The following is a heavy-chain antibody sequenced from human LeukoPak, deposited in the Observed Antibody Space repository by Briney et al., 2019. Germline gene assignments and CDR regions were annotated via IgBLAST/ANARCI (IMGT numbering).Heavy chain of an antibody. CDR3: ARHDNWSFDY. Sequence: GGSLRLSCAASGFTFSSYWMSWVRQAPGKGLEWVANINPDGSAKYYVDSMKGRFTISRDNAKNSLYLQMNSLRAEDTSVYYCARHDNWSFDYWGQGTLVTVSS. CDR1: GFTFSSYW. J-gene: IGHJ4*02. V-gene: IGHV3-7*01. D-gene: IGHD1-1*01. CDR2: INPDGSAK.